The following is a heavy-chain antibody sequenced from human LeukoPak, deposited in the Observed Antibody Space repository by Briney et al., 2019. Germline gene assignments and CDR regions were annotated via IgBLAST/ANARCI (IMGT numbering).Heavy chain of an antibody. CDR3: ARDYYSSSDVFDI. J-gene: IGHJ3*02. V-gene: IGHV3-11*04. D-gene: IGHD1-26*01. Sequence: GGSLRLSCAASGFTFSDYYMSWIRQAPGKGLEWVSYISSSGSTIYYADSVKGRFTISRDNAKNSLYLQMNSLRAEDTAVYYCARDYYSSSDVFDIWGQGTMVTVSS. CDR1: GFTFSDYY. CDR2: ISSSGSTI.